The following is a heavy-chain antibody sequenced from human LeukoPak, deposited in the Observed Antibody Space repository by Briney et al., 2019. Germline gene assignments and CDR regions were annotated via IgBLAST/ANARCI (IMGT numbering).Heavy chain of an antibody. CDR2: ISGSGGST. V-gene: IGHV3-23*01. Sequence: GGSLRLSCAASGFTFSSYAMSWVRQAPGKGLEWVSAISGSGGSTYYADSVKGRFTISRDNSKNTLYLQMNSLRAGDTAVYYCAKDLVRGCSGGSCYFDYWGQGTLVTVSS. CDR1: GFTFSSYA. CDR3: AKDLVRGCSGGSCYFDY. J-gene: IGHJ4*02. D-gene: IGHD2-15*01.